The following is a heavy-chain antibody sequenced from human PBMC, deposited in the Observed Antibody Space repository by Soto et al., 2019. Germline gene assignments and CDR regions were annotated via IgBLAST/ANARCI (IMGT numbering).Heavy chain of an antibody. CDR2: ISSSGSTI. J-gene: IGHJ4*02. CDR3: ARFRVRGVTFDY. V-gene: IGHV3-48*03. D-gene: IGHD3-10*01. Sequence: HPGGSLRLSXAASGFTFSSYEMNWVRQAPGKGLEWVSYISSSGSTIYYADSVKGRFTISRDNAKNSLYLQMNSLRAEDTAVYYCARFRVRGVTFDYWGQGTLVTVSS. CDR1: GFTFSSYE.